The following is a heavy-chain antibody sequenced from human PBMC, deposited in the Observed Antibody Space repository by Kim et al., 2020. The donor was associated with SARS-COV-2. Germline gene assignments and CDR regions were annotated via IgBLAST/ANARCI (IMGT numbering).Heavy chain of an antibody. Sequence: SPTLSLTCAISGDSVSSNSAAWNWIRQSPSRGLEWLGRTYYRSKWYNDYAVSVKSRITINPDTSKNQFSLQLNSVTPEDTAVYYCARDGRIGNLARYYYGMDVWGQGTTVTVSS. CDR3: ARDGRIGNLARYYYGMDV. CDR1: GDSVSSNSAA. J-gene: IGHJ6*02. V-gene: IGHV6-1*01. D-gene: IGHD1-7*01. CDR2: TYYRSKWYN.